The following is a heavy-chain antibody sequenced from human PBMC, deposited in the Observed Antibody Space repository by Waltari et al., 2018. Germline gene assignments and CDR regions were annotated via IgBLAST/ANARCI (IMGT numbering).Heavy chain of an antibody. CDR3: AKDLIDIYGSGSYGAFDI. CDR2: SYSGGST. Sequence: EVQLLESGGGLVQPGGSLRLSCAASGFTFSSYAMSWVRQAPGKGLEWVSVSYSGGSTYYADSVKGRFTISRDNSKNTLYLQMNSLRAEDTAVYYCAKDLIDIYGSGSYGAFDIWGQGTMVTVSS. V-gene: IGHV3-23*03. D-gene: IGHD3-10*01. CDR1: GFTFSSYA. J-gene: IGHJ3*02.